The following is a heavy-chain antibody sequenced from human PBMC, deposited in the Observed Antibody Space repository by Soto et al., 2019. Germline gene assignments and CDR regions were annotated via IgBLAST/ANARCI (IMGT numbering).Heavy chain of an antibody. Sequence: EVQLVESGGGLVKPGGSLRLSCAASGFTFSNAWMSWVRQAPGKGLEWVGRIKSKTDGGTTDYAAPMKGRFTISRDDSKNTLYLQMNSLKTEDTAVYYCTTKDIVVPATKNWFDPWGQGTLVTVSS. V-gene: IGHV3-15*01. CDR3: TTKDIVVPATKNWFDP. D-gene: IGHD2-2*01. J-gene: IGHJ5*02. CDR2: IKSKTDGGTT. CDR1: GFTFSNAW.